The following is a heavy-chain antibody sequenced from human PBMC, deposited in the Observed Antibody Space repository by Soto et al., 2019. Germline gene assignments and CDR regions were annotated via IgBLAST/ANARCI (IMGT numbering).Heavy chain of an antibody. D-gene: IGHD4-17*01. V-gene: IGHV3-74*01. CDR1: GFTFSSYW. CDR2: INSDGSST. J-gene: IGHJ6*03. Sequence: PGGSLRLSCAASGFTFSSYWMHWVRQAPGKGLVWVSRINSDGSSTSYADSVKGRFTISRDNAKNTLYLQMNSLRAEDTAVYYCAQEGDYGDSNYYCYDMDFLGKGTTVTVSS. CDR3: AQEGDYGDSNYYCYDMDF.